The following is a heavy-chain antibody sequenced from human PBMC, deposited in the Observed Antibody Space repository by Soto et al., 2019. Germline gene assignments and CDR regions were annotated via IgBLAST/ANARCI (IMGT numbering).Heavy chain of an antibody. D-gene: IGHD6-6*01. V-gene: IGHV1-69*13. CDR1: GGTFSSYA. J-gene: IGHJ5*02. CDR2: IIPIFGTA. CDR3: ARAPYSSSSVWSKNGYNWFDP. Sequence: GASVKVSCKASGGTFSSYAISWVRQAPGQGLEWMGGIIPIFGTANYAQKFQGRVTITADESTSTAYMELSSLRSEDTAVYYCARAPYSSSSVWSKNGYNWFDPWGQGTLVTVSS.